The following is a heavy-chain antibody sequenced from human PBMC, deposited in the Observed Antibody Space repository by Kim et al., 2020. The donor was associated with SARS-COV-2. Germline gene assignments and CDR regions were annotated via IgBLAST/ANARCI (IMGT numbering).Heavy chain of an antibody. V-gene: IGHV3-48*03. J-gene: IGHJ6*02. CDR3: ARDNDSSGYYYGDYYYGMDV. D-gene: IGHD3-22*01. CDR1: GFTFSSYE. Sequence: GGSLRLSCAASGFTFSSYEMNWVRQAPGKGLEWVSYISSSGSTKYYADSVKGRFTISRDNAKNSLYLQMNSLRAEDTAVYYCARDNDSSGYYYGDYYYGMDVWGQGTTVTVSS. CDR2: ISSSGSTK.